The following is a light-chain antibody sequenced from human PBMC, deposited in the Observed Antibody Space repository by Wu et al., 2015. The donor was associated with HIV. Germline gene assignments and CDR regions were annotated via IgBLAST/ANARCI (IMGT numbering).Light chain of an antibody. CDR2: XAS. CDR3: QQGNSFPWT. Sequence: GKAPHLVIYXASNYKWIPSRFSGTGSGTDFNFTISGLQPEDFATYYCQQGNSFPWTFGQGTKVE. J-gene: IGKJ1*01. V-gene: IGKV1-12*01.